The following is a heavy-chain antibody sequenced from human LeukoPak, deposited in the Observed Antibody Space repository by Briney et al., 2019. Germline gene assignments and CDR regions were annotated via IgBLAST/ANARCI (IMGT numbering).Heavy chain of an antibody. V-gene: IGHV3-73*01. CDR2: IRSKANSYAT. J-gene: IGHJ4*02. CDR3: ARVDSYYDSSGYYSIDY. D-gene: IGHD3-22*01. Sequence: GGSLRLSCAASGFTFSGSAMHWVRQASGKGLEWVGRIRSKANSYATAYAASVKGRFTISRDNAKNSLYLQMNSLRAEDTALYYCARVDSYYDSSGYYSIDYWGQGTLVTVSS. CDR1: GFTFSGSA.